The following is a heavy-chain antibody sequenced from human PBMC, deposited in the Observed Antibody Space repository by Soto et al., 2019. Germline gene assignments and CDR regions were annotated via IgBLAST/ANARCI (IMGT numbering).Heavy chain of an antibody. D-gene: IGHD3-10*01. CDR1: GGTFSSYT. V-gene: IGHV1-69*02. Sequence: QVQLVQSGAEVKKPGSSVKVSCKASGGTFSSYTISWVRQAPGQGLEWMGRIIPILGIANYAQKFQGRVTITADKSTSTAYVELSSLRSEDTAVYYCARFRGSYGMDVWGQGTTGTVSS. J-gene: IGHJ6*02. CDR2: IIPILGIA. CDR3: ARFRGSYGMDV.